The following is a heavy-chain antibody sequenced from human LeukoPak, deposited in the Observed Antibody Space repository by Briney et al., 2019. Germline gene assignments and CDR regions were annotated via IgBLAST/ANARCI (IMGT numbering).Heavy chain of an antibody. D-gene: IGHD3-16*01. V-gene: IGHV3-7*03. Sequence: SXXMXWGRQAPGEGLDCVATITHNRNVTYYVYSVKGRFSISRDNAKNSLYLQMSNLRAEDTAVYFCARGGGLDVWGQGATVTVSS. CDR1: SXX. J-gene: IGHJ6*02. CDR3: ARGGGLDV. CDR2: ITHNRNVT.